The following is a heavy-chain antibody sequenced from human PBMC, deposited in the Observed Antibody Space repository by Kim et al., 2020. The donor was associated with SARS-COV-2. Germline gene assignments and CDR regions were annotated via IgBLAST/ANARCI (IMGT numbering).Heavy chain of an antibody. CDR2: IYYSGST. D-gene: IGHD3-9*01. CDR3: ARQDDILTGYQIGYFDY. J-gene: IGHJ4*02. CDR1: S. Sequence: SGGRIRQPPGKGLGWFGSIYYSGSTYHNPSLKSRVTISVDTSKNQFSLKLSSVTAADTAVYYCARQDDILTGYQIGYFDYWGQGTLVTVS. V-gene: IGHV4-39*01.